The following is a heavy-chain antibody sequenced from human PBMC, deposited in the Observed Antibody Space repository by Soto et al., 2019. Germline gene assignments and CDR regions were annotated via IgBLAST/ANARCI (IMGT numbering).Heavy chain of an antibody. D-gene: IGHD6-19*01. CDR3: ASDLCIAEAHVPYYYYGMAV. CDR2: INTDGSDT. Sequence: VLVSRINTDGSDTSYADSVKGRFTISRDNAKNTLYLQMNSLRSDDTAVYYCASDLCIAEAHVPYYYYGMAVWGKGTTVTVTS. J-gene: IGHJ6*04. V-gene: IGHV3-74*01.